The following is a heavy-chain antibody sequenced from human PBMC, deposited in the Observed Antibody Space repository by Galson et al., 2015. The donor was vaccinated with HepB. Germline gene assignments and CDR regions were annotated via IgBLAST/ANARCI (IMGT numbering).Heavy chain of an antibody. CDR1: KFTFSSYD. Sequence: SLRPSCAASKFTFSSYDMHWVRQATGKGLEWVSAIGPAGDTYYLGSVRGRFTISRENAKNSLYLQMNSLRAGDTAVYFCARSIRRGGVIEYYFDYWGQGTLVTVSS. D-gene: IGHD3-16*02. CDR3: ARSIRRGGVIEYYFDY. V-gene: IGHV3-13*01. CDR2: IGPAGDT. J-gene: IGHJ4*02.